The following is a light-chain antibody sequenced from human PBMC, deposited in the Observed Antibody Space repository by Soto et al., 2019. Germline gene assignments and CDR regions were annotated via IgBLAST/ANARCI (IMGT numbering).Light chain of an antibody. V-gene: IGKV3-15*01. CDR3: QQDNNWWT. J-gene: IGKJ1*01. Sequence: EIVMTQSPATLSVSPGERATLSCRASQSVSNNLAWYQKKPGQAPRLLIYGPATRATGITARFSGSGSGTEFTLTSSSLQSEDVAFSYCQQDNNWWTFGQGTRVDIK. CDR1: QSVSNN. CDR2: GPA.